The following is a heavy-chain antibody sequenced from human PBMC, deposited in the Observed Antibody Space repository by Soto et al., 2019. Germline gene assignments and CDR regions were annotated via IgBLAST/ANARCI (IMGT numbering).Heavy chain of an antibody. J-gene: IGHJ5*02. V-gene: IGHV2-5*02. D-gene: IGHD5-12*01. Sequence: QITLKESGPTLVKPTQTLTLTCTFSGFSLSTSGEGVGWIRQPPGKALEWLALIFWDDDKRYSPSLRSSLTITTDTSKNQVVLTLTNVDPVDTGTYCCAHSRSSGYEWDWKWNHWFDPWGQGTLVTVSS. CDR1: GFSLSTSGEG. CDR2: IFWDDDK. CDR3: AHSRSSGYEWDWKWNHWFDP.